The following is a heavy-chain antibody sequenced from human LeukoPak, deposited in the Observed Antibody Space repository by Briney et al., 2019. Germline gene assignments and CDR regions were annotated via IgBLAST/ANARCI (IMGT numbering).Heavy chain of an antibody. V-gene: IGHV3-30-3*01. J-gene: IGHJ6*02. CDR2: ISYDGSNK. CDR1: GFTFSSYA. D-gene: IGHD3-3*01. CDR3: ARARITIFGVVIGQGMDV. Sequence: PGRSLRLSCAASGFTFSSYAMHWVRQAPGKGLEWVAVISYDGSNKYYADSVKGRFTISRDNSKNTLYLQMNSLRAEDTAVYYCARARITIFGVVIGQGMDVWGQGTTVTVSS.